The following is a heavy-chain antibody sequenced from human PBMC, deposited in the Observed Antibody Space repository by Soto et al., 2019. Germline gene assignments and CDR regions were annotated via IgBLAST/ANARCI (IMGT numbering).Heavy chain of an antibody. CDR3: AKDGPDPHCTNGVCALFDC. D-gene: IGHD2-8*01. J-gene: IGHJ4*02. V-gene: IGHV3-23*01. CDR2: ISGSGGST. Sequence: EVQLLESGGGLVQPGGSLRLSCAASGFTFSSYAMSWVRQAPGKGLEWVSAISGSGGSTYYADSVKGRFTISRDNSKNTLYLQMNSLRAKDTAVYYCAKDGPDPHCTNGVCALFDCWGQGTLVTVSS. CDR1: GFTFSSYA.